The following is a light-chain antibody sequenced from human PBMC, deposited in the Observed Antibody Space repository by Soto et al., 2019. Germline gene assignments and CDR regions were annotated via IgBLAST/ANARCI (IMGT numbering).Light chain of an antibody. V-gene: IGKV2-30*01. CDR1: QSIVYSDGNAY. Sequence: DVVMTQSPLSLSVTLGQPASISCRSSQSIVYSDGNAYLNWFQQRPGQSPRRLIYRASNRDSGVPGRFSGSGSGTEFTLEISRVEAEDVGVYYCMQGTHWPPTFGRGTRVEIK. CDR2: RAS. CDR3: MQGTHWPPT. J-gene: IGKJ1*01.